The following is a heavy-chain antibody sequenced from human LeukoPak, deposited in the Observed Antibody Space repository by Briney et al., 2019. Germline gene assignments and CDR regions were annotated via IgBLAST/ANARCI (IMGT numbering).Heavy chain of an antibody. CDR2: IYYSGST. Sequence: SETLSLTCTVSGGSLSSYYWSWIRQPPGKGLEWIGYIYYSGSTNYNPSLKSRVTISVDTSKTQFSLKLSSVTAADTAVYYCARSPHLLQRAFDIWGQGAMVTVSS. CDR3: ARSPHLLQRAFDI. V-gene: IGHV4-59*01. D-gene: IGHD2/OR15-2a*01. CDR1: GGSLSSYY. J-gene: IGHJ3*02.